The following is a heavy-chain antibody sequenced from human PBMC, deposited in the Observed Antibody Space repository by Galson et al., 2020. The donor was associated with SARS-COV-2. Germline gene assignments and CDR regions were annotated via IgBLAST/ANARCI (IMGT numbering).Heavy chain of an antibody. Sequence: GGSLRLSCAASGFTFSSFEMNWVRQAPGKGLEWISYISNSGDTRYYADSVEGRFTISRYNTKNSLYLQMNSLRAEDTAVYYCARADLTVTNFYFDYWGQGTLVTVSS. CDR2: ISNSGDTR. CDR1: GFTFSSFE. CDR3: ARADLTVTNFYFDY. D-gene: IGHD4-17*01. V-gene: IGHV3-48*03. J-gene: IGHJ4*02.